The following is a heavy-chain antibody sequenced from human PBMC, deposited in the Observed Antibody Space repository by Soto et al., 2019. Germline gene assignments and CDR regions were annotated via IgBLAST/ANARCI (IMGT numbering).Heavy chain of an antibody. CDR2: ISVYKGKT. J-gene: IGHJ4*02. V-gene: IGHV1-18*01. CDR1: GYTFTSYG. D-gene: IGHD4-17*01. CDR3: ARTEYGDPYNFFDY. Sequence: ASVKVSCKASGYTFTSYGISWVRQAPGQGLEWMGWISVYKGKTNYAQNLQGRVTMTTDTSTSTAYMELRSLRSDDTAVYYCARTEYGDPYNFFDYWGQGTLVTVSS.